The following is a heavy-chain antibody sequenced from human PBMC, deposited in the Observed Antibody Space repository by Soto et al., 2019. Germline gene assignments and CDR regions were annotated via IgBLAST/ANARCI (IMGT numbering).Heavy chain of an antibody. CDR1: GFTLSRSG. J-gene: IGHJ4*02. Sequence: QVQLVESGGAVVQPGRSLRLSCAASGFTLSRSGMHWVRQAPGKGLEWVAVLWADGRTKDYADYVKGRFTISRDNSKNTVFLQMNSLRAEDTALYYCARDQGNSPFDYWGQGTLVTVSS. CDR3: ARDQGNSPFDY. D-gene: IGHD1-26*01. V-gene: IGHV3-33*01. CDR2: LWADGRTK.